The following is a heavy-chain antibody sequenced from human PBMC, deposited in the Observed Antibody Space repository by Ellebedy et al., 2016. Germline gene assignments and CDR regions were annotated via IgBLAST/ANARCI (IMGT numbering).Heavy chain of an antibody. CDR1: GGSISSSSYY. J-gene: IGHJ4*02. D-gene: IGHD4-17*01. V-gene: IGHV4-39*01. CDR2: IYYSGST. Sequence: SETLSLTXTVSGGSISSSSYYWGWIRQPPGKGLEWIGSIYYSGSTYYNPSLKSRVTISVDTSKNQFSLKLSSVTAADTAVYYCARQGMTTVTIDYWGQGTLVTVSS. CDR3: ARQGMTTVTIDY.